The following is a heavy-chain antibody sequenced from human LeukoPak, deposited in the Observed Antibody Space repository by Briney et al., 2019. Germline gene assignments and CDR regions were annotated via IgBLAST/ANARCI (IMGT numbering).Heavy chain of an antibody. CDR3: AREVVVVVPAYFDY. V-gene: IGHV4-59*11. CDR2: ISYSGGT. Sequence: PSETLSLTCSVSGGSISSHHWSWIRQSPGEGLEWIGYISYSGGTYYNPSLKSRVSISSDTSTNQFSLRLSSVTAADTAVYYCAREVVVVVPAYFDYWGQGTLVTVSS. D-gene: IGHD2-2*01. J-gene: IGHJ4*02. CDR1: GGSISSHH.